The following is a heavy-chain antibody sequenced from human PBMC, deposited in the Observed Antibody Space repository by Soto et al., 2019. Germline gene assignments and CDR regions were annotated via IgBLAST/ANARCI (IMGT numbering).Heavy chain of an antibody. CDR2: IIPIFGTA. CDR3: ARDQGAVTTDGLYYYGMDV. Sequence: QVQLVQSGAEVKKPGSSVKVSCKASGGTFSSYAISWVRQAPGQGLEWMGGIIPIFGTANYAQKFQGRVTITADESRSTAYMELSSLRSEDTAVYYCARDQGAVTTDGLYYYGMDVWGQGTTVTVSS. CDR1: GGTFSSYA. D-gene: IGHD4-17*01. V-gene: IGHV1-69*12. J-gene: IGHJ6*02.